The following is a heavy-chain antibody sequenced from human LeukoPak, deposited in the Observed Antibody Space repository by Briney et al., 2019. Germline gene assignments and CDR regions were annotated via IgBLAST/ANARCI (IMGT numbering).Heavy chain of an antibody. V-gene: IGHV4-34*01. J-gene: IGHJ5*02. CDR3: ARGNWFDP. Sequence: SETLSLTCAVYGESFSGYYWSWIRQSPGKGLEWIGEINHSGSTNYNPSLKSRVTISIDTSKNQFSLKLNSVTAADTAVYYCARGNWFDPWGQGTLVTVSS. CDR2: INHSGST. CDR1: GESFSGYY.